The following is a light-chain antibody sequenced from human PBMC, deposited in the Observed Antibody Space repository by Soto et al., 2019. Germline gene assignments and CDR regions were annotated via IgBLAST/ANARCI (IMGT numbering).Light chain of an antibody. V-gene: IGLV1-40*01. Sequence: QSVLTQPPSVSGAPGQRVTISCTGNSSNIGSPFDVHWYQHLPGTAPRLLIYANNNRPSGVPDRFSGSKSGTSASLAISGLQSEDEADYCCAAWDDSLNGWVFGGGTKVTVL. CDR2: ANN. J-gene: IGLJ3*02. CDR1: SSNIGSPFD. CDR3: AAWDDSLNGWV.